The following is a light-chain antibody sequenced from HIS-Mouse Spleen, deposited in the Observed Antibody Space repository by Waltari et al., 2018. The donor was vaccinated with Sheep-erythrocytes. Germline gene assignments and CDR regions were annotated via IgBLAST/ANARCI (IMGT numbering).Light chain of an antibody. Sequence: QSALTQPRSVSGSPGQSVTISCTGTSSDVGGYNYVSWYQQHPGKAPKLMIYDVSKRASGVPDRVSGSKSGHTASLTISGLQAEDEADYYCCSYAGSYNHVFATGTKVTVL. CDR2: DVS. CDR3: CSYAGSYNHV. CDR1: SSDVGGYNY. J-gene: IGLJ1*01. V-gene: IGLV2-11*01.